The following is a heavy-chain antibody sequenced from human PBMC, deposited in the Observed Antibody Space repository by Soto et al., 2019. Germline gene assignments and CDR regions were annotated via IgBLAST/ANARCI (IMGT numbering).Heavy chain of an antibody. CDR3: GTVFDL. CDR1: GFIFTGHW. CDR2: INNDGGAT. V-gene: IGHV3-74*01. D-gene: IGHD4-4*01. J-gene: IGHJ5*02. Sequence: EEQVVESGGGLVQPGGSLRLSCAASGFIFTGHWMHWVRQGPGKGLDWVSGINNDGGATFYADSVKGRFTISRVNSNNMVYLQMNSLGAEDSAVYYCGTVFDLWGHGTQVTVSS.